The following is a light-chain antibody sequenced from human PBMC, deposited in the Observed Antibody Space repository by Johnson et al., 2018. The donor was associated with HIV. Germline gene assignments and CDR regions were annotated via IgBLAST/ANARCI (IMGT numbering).Light chain of an antibody. J-gene: IGLJ1*01. Sequence: QPVLTQPPSVSAAPGQKVTISCSGSSSNIGNNYVSWYQQLPGTAPKLLIYENNKRPSGIPARFSGSKSGTSATLGITGLQTGDEADYYCATWDTSLSTGGVFGTGTKVTVL. V-gene: IGLV1-51*02. CDR2: ENN. CDR1: SSNIGNNY. CDR3: ATWDTSLSTGGV.